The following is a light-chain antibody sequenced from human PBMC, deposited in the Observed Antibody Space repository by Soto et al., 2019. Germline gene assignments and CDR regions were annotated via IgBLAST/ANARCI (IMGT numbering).Light chain of an antibody. Sequence: ETVLTQSPGTPSLSPGEIDTLSCRASQTVSNRYVAWYQHKPGQAPMVLIYAASNRTPGIPDGFSGSGSGTEFTVTISRLEPEDFAVYYCEQYGNSPWAFGQGTKVE. J-gene: IGKJ1*01. CDR3: EQYGNSPWA. CDR1: QTVSNRY. CDR2: AAS. V-gene: IGKV3-20*01.